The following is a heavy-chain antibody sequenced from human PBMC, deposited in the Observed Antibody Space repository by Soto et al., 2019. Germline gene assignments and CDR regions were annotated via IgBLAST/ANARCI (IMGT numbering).Heavy chain of an antibody. V-gene: IGHV3-11*01. CDR1: GFSFSDYY. J-gene: IGHJ5*02. Sequence: QVQLVESGGGLVKPGGSLRLSCAASGFSFSDYYLTWIRQAPGKGLEWVSYISNSGSTILYADSVKGRFTISRDNAKNSVYLQMNNLRAEDTAVYYCARGAGTYYNRDWFDPWGQGTLVTVSS. D-gene: IGHD3-10*01. CDR3: ARGAGTYYNRDWFDP. CDR2: ISNSGSTI.